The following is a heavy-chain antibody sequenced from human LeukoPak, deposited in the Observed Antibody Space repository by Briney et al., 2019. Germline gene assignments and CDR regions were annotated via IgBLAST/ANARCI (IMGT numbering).Heavy chain of an antibody. CDR2: ISAYNGNT. V-gene: IGHV1-18*01. J-gene: IGHJ4*02. CDR1: GYTFTSYG. D-gene: IGHD4-17*01. Sequence: GASVKVSCKASGYTFTSYGISWVRQAPGQGLEWMGWISAYNGNTKYAQKLQGRVTMTTDTSTSTAYMELRSLRSDDTAVYYCATHISLYGVVLFDYWGQGTLVTVSS. CDR3: ATHISLYGVVLFDY.